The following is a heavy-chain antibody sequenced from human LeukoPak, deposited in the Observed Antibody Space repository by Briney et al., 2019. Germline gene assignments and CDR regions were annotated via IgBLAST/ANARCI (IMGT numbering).Heavy chain of an antibody. Sequence: GGSLRLSCAASGFIFSGYWMSWVRQAPGKGLEGVANIDQDGSEKYYVDSVKGRFTISKDNAKNSLFLQMNSLRAEDTAVYYCARIKGVTSATISYWGQGTLVTVSS. CDR2: IDQDGSEK. V-gene: IGHV3-7*01. J-gene: IGHJ4*02. CDR3: ARIKGVTSATISY. D-gene: IGHD1-26*01. CDR1: GFIFSGYW.